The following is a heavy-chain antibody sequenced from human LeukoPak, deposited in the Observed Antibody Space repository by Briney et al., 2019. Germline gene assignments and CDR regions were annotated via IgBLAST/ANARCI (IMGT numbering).Heavy chain of an antibody. CDR1: GFTFSSYS. CDR2: ISSSSSYI. V-gene: IGHV3-21*01. CDR3: ARDEPYCSSTSCYNYYYYMDV. Sequence: GRSLRLSCAASGFTFSSYSMNWVRQAPGKGLEWVSSISSSSSYIYYADSVKGRFTISRDNAKNSLYLQMNSLRAEDTAVYYCARDEPYCSSTSCYNYYYYMDVWGKGTTVTVSS. J-gene: IGHJ6*03. D-gene: IGHD2-2*02.